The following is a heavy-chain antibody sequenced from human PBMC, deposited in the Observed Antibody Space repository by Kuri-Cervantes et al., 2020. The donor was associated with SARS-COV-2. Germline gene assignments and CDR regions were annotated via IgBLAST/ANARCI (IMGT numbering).Heavy chain of an antibody. D-gene: IGHD3-22*01. Sequence: GESLKISCAASGFTFSSYSMNWVRQAPGKGLERVSSISSSSSYIYYADSVKGRFTISRDNAKSSLYLQMNSLRAEDTAVYYCARDIGSITMIVVARYFDYWGQGTLVTVSS. CDR3: ARDIGSITMIVVARYFDY. J-gene: IGHJ4*02. V-gene: IGHV3-21*01. CDR2: ISSSSSYI. CDR1: GFTFSSYS.